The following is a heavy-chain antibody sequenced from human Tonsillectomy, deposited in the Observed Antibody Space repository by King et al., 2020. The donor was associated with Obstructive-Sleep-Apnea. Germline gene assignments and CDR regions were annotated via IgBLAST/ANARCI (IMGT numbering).Heavy chain of an antibody. CDR2: VYHSVIT. Sequence: QLQESGPGLVKPSETLSLTCTVSGYSINSGYYWGWIRQLPGKGLEWIGSVYHSVITYYNPSLKSRVTISVHTSQNQFALRLFSVTAADTAVYYCAREGYGPWGQGALVTVSS. CDR1: GYSINSGYY. J-gene: IGHJ5*02. CDR3: AREGYGP. D-gene: IGHD5-12*01. V-gene: IGHV4-38-2*02.